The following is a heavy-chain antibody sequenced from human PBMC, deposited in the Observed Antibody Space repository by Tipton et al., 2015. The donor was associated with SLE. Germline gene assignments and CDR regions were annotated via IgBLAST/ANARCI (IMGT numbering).Heavy chain of an antibody. Sequence: TLSLTCTISGGSFSGYAWSWIRQPPGKRLEWIGEISHSGGDNYNPSLKSRDTVSLNRSNKEVSLRLNSVTAADTAVYYCARGVAGYFHYCYMDVWGKGTTVTISS. J-gene: IGHJ6*03. CDR1: GGSFSGYA. V-gene: IGHV4-34*01. CDR3: ARGVAGYFHYCYMDV. CDR2: ISHSGGD.